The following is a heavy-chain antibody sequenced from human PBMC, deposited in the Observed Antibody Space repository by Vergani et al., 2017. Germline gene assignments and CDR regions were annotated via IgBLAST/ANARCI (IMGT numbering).Heavy chain of an antibody. CDR3: AREMSNEGFDY. Sequence: QVQLVESGGGVVQPGTSLRLSCVVSGFALNRHAMYWVRQAPGKGLEWVVGISFDGTNEYYPDLVKGRFTISRDNAKNSLFLQMSSLKVEDTGVYYCAREMSNEGFDYWGQGTRVTVS. V-gene: IGHV3-30-3*01. J-gene: IGHJ4*02. CDR2: ISFDGTNE. D-gene: IGHD4-11*01. CDR1: GFALNRHA.